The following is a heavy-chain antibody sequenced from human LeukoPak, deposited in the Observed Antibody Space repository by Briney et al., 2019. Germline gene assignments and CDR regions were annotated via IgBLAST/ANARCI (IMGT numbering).Heavy chain of an antibody. D-gene: IGHD3-3*01. Sequence: GGSLRLSCAASGFTFSSYSMNWVRQAPGQGLEWVSSISSSSSYIYYADSVKGRFTISRDNAKNSLYLQMNSLRAEDTAVYYCARDLDGYDFWSGPPDYWGQGTLVTVSS. CDR2: ISSSSSYI. CDR1: GFTFSSYS. J-gene: IGHJ4*02. V-gene: IGHV3-21*01. CDR3: ARDLDGYDFWSGPPDY.